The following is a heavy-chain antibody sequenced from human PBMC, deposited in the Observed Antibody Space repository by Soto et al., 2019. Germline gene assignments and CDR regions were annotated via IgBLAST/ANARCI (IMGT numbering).Heavy chain of an antibody. Sequence: EKWCDTNSGSGGTMRTSNYYLGWIRLAPGKGMEWIGSIYYSGSTYYNPSLKRRHTISVDTSKNQFSLVLSVVTAADPAVYYCARLFYFDCFTDHRALLAYPAQRSSDL. CDR1: GGTMRTSNYY. CDR3: ARLFYFDCFTDHRALLAYPAQRSSDL. J-gene: IGHJ2*01. CDR2: IYYSGST. D-gene: IGHD3-9*01. V-gene: IGHV4-39*01.